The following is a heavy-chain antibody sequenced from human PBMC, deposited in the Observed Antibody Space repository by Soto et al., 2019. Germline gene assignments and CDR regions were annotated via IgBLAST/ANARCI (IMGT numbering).Heavy chain of an antibody. CDR3: AHRQEGDYYDSSGYYYADY. CDR2: IYWDDDK. D-gene: IGHD3-22*01. Sequence: QITLKESGPTLVKPTQTLTLTCTFSGFSLSTSGVGVGWIRQPPGKALEWLALIYWDDDKRYSPSLKSRLTITKDTSKNQVVLTMTNMDPVDTATYYCAHRQEGDYYDSSGYYYADYWGQGTLVTVSS. J-gene: IGHJ4*02. V-gene: IGHV2-5*02. CDR1: GFSLSTSGVG.